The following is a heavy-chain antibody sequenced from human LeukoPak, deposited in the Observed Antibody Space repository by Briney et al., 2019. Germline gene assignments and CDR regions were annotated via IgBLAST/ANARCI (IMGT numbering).Heavy chain of an antibody. CDR2: LYYSGIT. D-gene: IGHD3-9*01. Sequence: PSETLSLTCSVSGGSISSSSYYWGWIRQPPGKGLEWIGSLYYSGITYYNPSLKSRVTISVDTSKKQFSLKLSSVTAADTAVYYCARLSPYYDILTGSSYYFVYWGQGTLVTVSS. CDR1: GGSISSSSYY. V-gene: IGHV4-39*01. J-gene: IGHJ4*02. CDR3: ARLSPYYDILTGSSYYFVY.